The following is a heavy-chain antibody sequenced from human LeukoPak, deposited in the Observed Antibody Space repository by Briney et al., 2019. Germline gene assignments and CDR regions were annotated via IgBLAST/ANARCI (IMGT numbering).Heavy chain of an antibody. CDR1: GYTFTGYY. D-gene: IGHD4-17*01. V-gene: IGHV1-2*02. CDR2: INPNSGGT. CDR3: ARSADYAFRFDP. Sequence: ASVKVSCKASGYTFTGYYMHWVRQAPRQGLEWMGWINPNSGGTNYAQKFQGRVTMTRDTSISTAYMELSRLRSDDTAVYYCARSADYAFRFDPWGQGTLVTVSS. J-gene: IGHJ5*02.